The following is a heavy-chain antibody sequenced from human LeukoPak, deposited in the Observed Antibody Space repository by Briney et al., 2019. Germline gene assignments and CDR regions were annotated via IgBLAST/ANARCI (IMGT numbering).Heavy chain of an antibody. V-gene: IGHV4-38-2*02. CDR3: ARDSTLNLAFDM. Sequence: SETLSLTCGVSGYSLNSVYDWGWVRQPPGRGLEWLGSMYYSGSTLSNQSLKSRVTISVDTSKTQFSLRLTSVTAADTAVYFCARDSTLNLAFDMWGHGALVTVS. CDR1: GYSLNSVYD. J-gene: IGHJ3*02. D-gene: IGHD3-3*02. CDR2: MYYSGST.